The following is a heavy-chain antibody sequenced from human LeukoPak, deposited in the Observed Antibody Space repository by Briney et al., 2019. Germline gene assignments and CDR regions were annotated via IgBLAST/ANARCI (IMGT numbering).Heavy chain of an antibody. CDR2: IYYSGST. J-gene: IGHJ5*02. V-gene: IGHV4-59*08. D-gene: IGHD6-19*01. CDR1: GGSISSYY. Sequence: SETLSLTCTVSGGSISSYYWSWIRQPPGKGLEWIGYIYYSGSTNYNPSLKSRVTISVDTSKNQFSLKLSSVTAADTAVYYCARSGSGWQTGFDPWGQGTLVTVSS. CDR3: ARSGSGWQTGFDP.